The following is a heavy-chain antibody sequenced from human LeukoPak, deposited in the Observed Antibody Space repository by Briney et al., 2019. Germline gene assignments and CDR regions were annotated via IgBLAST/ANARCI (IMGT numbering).Heavy chain of an antibody. CDR3: AKDKYNFWSGSNYYYMDV. D-gene: IGHD3-3*01. Sequence: PGGSPRLSCAASGFTFSSYAMNWVRQAPGKGLEWVSAISGSGGSTYYADSVKGRFTISRDNSKNTLYLQMNSLRAEDTAVYYCAKDKYNFWSGSNYYYMDVWGKGTTVTVSS. J-gene: IGHJ6*03. V-gene: IGHV3-23*01. CDR2: ISGSGGST. CDR1: GFTFSSYA.